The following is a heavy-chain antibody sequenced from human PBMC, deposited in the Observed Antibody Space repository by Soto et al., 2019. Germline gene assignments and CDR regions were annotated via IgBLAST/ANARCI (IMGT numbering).Heavy chain of an antibody. D-gene: IGHD5-18*01. CDR3: ARHKSHTAIYYFDY. V-gene: IGHV1-69*06. J-gene: IGHJ4*02. CDR1: GGTFSSYA. CDR2: IIPIFGTA. Sequence: ASVKVSCKASGGTFSSYAISWVRQAPGQGLEWMGGIIPIFGTANYAQKFQGRVTITADKSTSTAYMELSSLRSEDTAVYYCARHKSHTAIYYFDYWGQGTLVTVSS.